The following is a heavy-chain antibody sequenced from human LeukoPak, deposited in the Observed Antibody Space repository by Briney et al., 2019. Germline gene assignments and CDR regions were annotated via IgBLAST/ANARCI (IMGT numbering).Heavy chain of an antibody. J-gene: IGHJ6*04. D-gene: IGHD3-10*02. CDR1: GFTFSSYA. CDR3: AELGITMIGGV. CDR2: ISGSGGST. V-gene: IGHV3-23*01. Sequence: AGGSLRLSCAASGFTFSSYAMSWVRQAPGKGLEWVSAISGSGGSTYYADSVKGRFTISRDNAKNSLYPQMSSLRAEDTAVYYCAELGITMIGGVWGKGTTVTISS.